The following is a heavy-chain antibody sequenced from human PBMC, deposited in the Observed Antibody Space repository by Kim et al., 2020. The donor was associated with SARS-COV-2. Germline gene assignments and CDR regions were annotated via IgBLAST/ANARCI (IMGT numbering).Heavy chain of an antibody. V-gene: IGHV3-53*01. CDR3: ARDYGVYSGLDY. Sequence: GGSLRLSCAASGFTVSRNYMSWVRQAPGKGLEWVSVIYSGGSTYYADSVEGRFTISRDNSKNTLDLQMNSLRAEDTAVYYCARDYGVYSGLDYWRQGTLVTVSS. CDR2: IYSGGST. D-gene: IGHD4-17*01. J-gene: IGHJ4*02. CDR1: GFTVSRNY.